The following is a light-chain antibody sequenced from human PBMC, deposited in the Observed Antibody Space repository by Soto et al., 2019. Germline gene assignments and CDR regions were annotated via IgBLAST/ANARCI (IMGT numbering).Light chain of an antibody. CDR1: QTVSSN. CDR3: QQYGSSPWT. Sequence: EIVLTQSPGTLSLSPGERDTLSCRASQTVSSNLAWYQQKPGQAPRLLIYGASNRATGIPARFSGSGSGTDFTLTISRLEPEDFAVYYCQQYGSSPWTFGQGTKVDIK. J-gene: IGKJ1*01. V-gene: IGKV3-20*01. CDR2: GAS.